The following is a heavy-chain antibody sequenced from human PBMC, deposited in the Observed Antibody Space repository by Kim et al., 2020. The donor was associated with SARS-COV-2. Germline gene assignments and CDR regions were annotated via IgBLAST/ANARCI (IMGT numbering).Heavy chain of an antibody. CDR1: GFSFSNYA. CDR3: AKADCSSGLCFSNFDS. J-gene: IGHJ4*02. Sequence: GGSLRLSCVGSGFSFSNYAMSWVRQAPAKGLEWVSGLSGDSTYTYFEDSMRGRFSISRDNSKNTLYLQMDSLRVEDTAVYYCAKADCSSGLCFSNFDSWGQGTLVIVSS. D-gene: IGHD6-25*01. CDR2: LSGDSTYT. V-gene: IGHV3-23*01.